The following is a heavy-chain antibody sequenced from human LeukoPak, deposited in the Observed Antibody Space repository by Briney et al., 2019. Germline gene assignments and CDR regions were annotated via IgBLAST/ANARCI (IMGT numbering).Heavy chain of an antibody. Sequence: GESLKISCKGSGYSFTSYWTSWVRQMPGKGLEWMGRIDPSDSYTNYSPSFQGHVTISADKSISTAYLQWSSLKASDTAMYYCARRWFGELNLHPSYGHGMDVWGQGTTVTVSS. J-gene: IGHJ6*02. CDR2: IDPSDSYT. CDR3: ARRWFGELNLHPSYGHGMDV. V-gene: IGHV5-10-1*01. D-gene: IGHD3-10*01. CDR1: GYSFTSYW.